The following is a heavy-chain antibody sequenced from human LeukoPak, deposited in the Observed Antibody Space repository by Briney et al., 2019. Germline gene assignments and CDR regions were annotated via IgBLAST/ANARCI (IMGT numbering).Heavy chain of an antibody. Sequence: GGSLRLSCAASGFTFDDYAMHWVRQAPGKGLEWVSGISWNSGSIGYADSVKGRFTISRDNANNSLYLQMNSLSAEDTALYYCAKFARGALLYWGQGTLVTVSS. D-gene: IGHD3-10*01. V-gene: IGHV3-9*01. CDR3: AKFARGALLY. CDR1: GFTFDDYA. J-gene: IGHJ4*02. CDR2: ISWNSGSI.